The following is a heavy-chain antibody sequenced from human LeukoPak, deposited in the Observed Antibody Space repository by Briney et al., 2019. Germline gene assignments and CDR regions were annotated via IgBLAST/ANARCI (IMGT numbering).Heavy chain of an antibody. CDR3: ARGSYGDWVAAFDI. CDR1: GFTVSSNY. V-gene: IGHV3-53*01. CDR2: IYSGGST. J-gene: IGHJ3*02. Sequence: GGSLRLSCAAYGFTVSSNYMSWVRQAPGKGLEWVSVIYSGGSTYYADSVKGRFTISRDNSKNTLYLQMNSLRAEDTAVYYCARGSYGDWVAAFDIWGQGTMVTVSS. D-gene: IGHD2-21*02.